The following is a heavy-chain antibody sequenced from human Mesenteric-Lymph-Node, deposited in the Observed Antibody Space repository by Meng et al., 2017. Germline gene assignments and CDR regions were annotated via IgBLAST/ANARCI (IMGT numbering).Heavy chain of an antibody. CDR1: GYTFTNYG. V-gene: IGHV1-18*01. D-gene: IGHD6-19*01. CDR2: ISAYNGNT. CDR3: ATSGRIAVTGNFDY. J-gene: IGHJ4*02. Sequence: QLVQSWGGVKKPGASVKVSCKASGYTFTNYGITWVRQAPGQGLEWMGRISAYNGNTNYAPKLQGRVTLTTDTSTNTAYMELRSLRSDDTAVYYCATSGRIAVTGNFDYWGQGTLVTVSS.